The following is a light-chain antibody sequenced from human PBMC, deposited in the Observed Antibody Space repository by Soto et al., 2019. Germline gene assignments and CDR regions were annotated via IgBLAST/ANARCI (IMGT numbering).Light chain of an antibody. CDR2: EVN. CDR1: SSDVAFYNH. CDR3: SSFASTHTYV. J-gene: IGLJ1*01. V-gene: IGLV2-14*01. Sequence: QSVLTQPASVSGSPGQSITISCTGTSSDVAFYNHVSWYQQHPGKAPKLLIYEVNIRPSGVSHRFSGSKSGNTASLTISGLQAEDEADYYCSSFASTHTYVFGTGTKLTVL.